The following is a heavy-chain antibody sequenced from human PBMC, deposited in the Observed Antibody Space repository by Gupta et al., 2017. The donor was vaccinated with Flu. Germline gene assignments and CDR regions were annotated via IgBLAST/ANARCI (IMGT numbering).Heavy chain of an antibody. J-gene: IGHJ4*02. CDR3: ATVTSGC. CDR1: GFTCSSSY. D-gene: IGHD4-17*01. Sequence: EMQLVESGGGLVQPGGSLRLSCAASGFTCSSSYLQWVRQAPGKGLVWVSRMNPDGSRTTYAESVKGRFTISRDNAKNTLYLQMNSLGDDDTAVYYCATVTSGCWGQGTLVTVSS. V-gene: IGHV3-74*03. CDR2: MNPDGSRT.